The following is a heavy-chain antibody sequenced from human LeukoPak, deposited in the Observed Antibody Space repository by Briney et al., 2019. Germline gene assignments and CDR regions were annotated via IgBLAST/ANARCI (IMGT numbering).Heavy chain of an antibody. J-gene: IGHJ3*02. CDR2: IYHSGST. V-gene: IGHV4-30-2*01. CDR1: GGSVSSGNYY. Sequence: SETLSLTCSVSGGSVSSGNYYWTWIRQPPGKGLEYIGYIYHSGSTYYNPSPKSRVTISVDRSKNQFSLKLSSVTAADTAVYYCARDLLGASAFDIWGQGTMVTVSS. CDR3: ARDLLGASAFDI. D-gene: IGHD1-26*01.